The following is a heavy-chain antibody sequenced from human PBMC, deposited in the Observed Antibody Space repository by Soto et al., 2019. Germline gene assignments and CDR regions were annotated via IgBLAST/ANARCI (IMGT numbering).Heavy chain of an antibody. CDR1: GYTITSSC. CDR3: AADPEITIFGVVTQY. CDR2: ISAYNGNT. Sequence: KASGYTITSSCRRSPRHYKGQGLEWMGWISAYNGNTNYAQKLQGRVTITRDMSTSTAYMELSSLRSEDTAVYYCAADPEITIFGVVTQYWGQATLVTLPS. D-gene: IGHD3-3*01. J-gene: IGHJ4*02. V-gene: IGHV1-18*01.